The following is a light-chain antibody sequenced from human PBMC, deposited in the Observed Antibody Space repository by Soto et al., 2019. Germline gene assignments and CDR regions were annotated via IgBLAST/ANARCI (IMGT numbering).Light chain of an antibody. CDR3: CSIAGSYSYV. V-gene: IGLV2-11*01. CDR1: SSDVGRYDY. J-gene: IGLJ1*01. CDR2: DVT. Sequence: QSALTQPRSVSGSPGQSVTISCTGTSSDVGRYDYVSWYQQHPGKAPKLIVYDVTERPSGVPDRFSGSKSGNTASLTISGLQAEDEADYSCCSIAGSYSYVFGTATKLTVL.